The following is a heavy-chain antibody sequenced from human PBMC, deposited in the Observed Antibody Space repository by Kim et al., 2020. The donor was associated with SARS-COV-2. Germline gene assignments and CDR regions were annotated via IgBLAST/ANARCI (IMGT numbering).Heavy chain of an antibody. J-gene: IGHJ4*02. CDR2: IRPDASAK. D-gene: IGHD6-19*01. CDR3: ARWVFTSGSWGIDY. V-gene: IGHV3-7*01. CDR1: GFTFSSFY. Sequence: GGSLRLSCAASGFTFSSFYMTWVRQAPGKGLEWVANIRPDASAKFYVDSLKGRFTISRDNAENSLYLQMNNLRVDDTAVYYCARWVFTSGSWGIDYWGQGTLVTVSS.